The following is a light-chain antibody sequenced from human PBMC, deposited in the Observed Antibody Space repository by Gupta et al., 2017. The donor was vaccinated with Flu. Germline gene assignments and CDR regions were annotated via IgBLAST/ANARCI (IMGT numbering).Light chain of an antibody. CDR2: DAT. CDR3: QQHGSSPPYT. J-gene: IGKJ2*01. Sequence: EIVLTHSPSTLSLSPGERSTLSCGARQSVSSNYLARYQQKPGLAPMLLIYDATSSYPGIPDTFSGCGCGIQVSLTISRREQREFAGTYSQQHGSSPPYTLGQGTRLEMK. V-gene: IGKV3D-20*01. CDR1: QSVSSNY.